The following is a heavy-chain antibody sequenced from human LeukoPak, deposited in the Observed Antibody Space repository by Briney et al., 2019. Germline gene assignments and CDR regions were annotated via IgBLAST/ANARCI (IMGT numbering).Heavy chain of an antibody. J-gene: IGHJ4*02. CDR2: IYPDDSDT. D-gene: IGHD3-10*01. CDR1: GNRFTRSW. Sequence: GESLKISCKGSGNRFTRSWIGWVRQMPGKGLEWMGSIYPDDSDTNYSPSFQGQVAMSVDRSISTAYLQWSSLKASDTAMYFCATIISHYFTSGSYHKADAPFFADWGQGTLVTVSS. V-gene: IGHV5-51*01. CDR3: ATIISHYFTSGSYHKADAPFFAD.